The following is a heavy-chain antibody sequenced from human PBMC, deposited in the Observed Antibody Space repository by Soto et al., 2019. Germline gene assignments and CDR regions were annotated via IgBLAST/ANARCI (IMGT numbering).Heavy chain of an antibody. CDR1: GGTFSSYA. J-gene: IGHJ5*01. V-gene: IGHV1-69*13. Sequence: SVKGSCKASGGTFSSYAISWVRQAHGQGLEWMGGIIPIFGTANYAQKFQGRVTITADESTSTAYMELSSLRSEDTAVYYCARKRGSIAAENWFGYWGQGTLVTVSS. D-gene: IGHD6-13*01. CDR3: ARKRGSIAAENWFGY. CDR2: IIPIFGTA.